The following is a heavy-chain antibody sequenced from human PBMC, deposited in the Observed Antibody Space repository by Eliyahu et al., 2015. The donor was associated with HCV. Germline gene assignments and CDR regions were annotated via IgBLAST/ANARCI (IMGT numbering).Heavy chain of an antibody. D-gene: IGHD2-8*01. CDR1: GGSFSGYY. Sequence: QVLLLQWGAGLLTPSETLSLTCXVYGGSFSGYYWSWIRQPPGKGLEWXGEINHSGSTSYNPSLRSRVTISVDTSKNQFSLKLSSVTAADTAVYYCARGYIPTKKDWGQGTLVIVSS. J-gene: IGHJ4*02. V-gene: IGHV4-34*02. CDR3: ARGYIPTKKD. CDR2: INHSGST.